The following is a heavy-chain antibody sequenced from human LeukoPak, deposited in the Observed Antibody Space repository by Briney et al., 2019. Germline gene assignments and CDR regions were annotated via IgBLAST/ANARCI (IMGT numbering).Heavy chain of an antibody. V-gene: IGHV4-61*02. Sequence: SETLSLTCTVSGGSISSGGYYWSWIRQPAGKGLEWIGRIYTSGSTNYNPSLKSRVTMSVDTSKNQFSLKLSSVTAADTAVYYCARDFDYWGQGTLVTVSS. J-gene: IGHJ4*02. CDR1: GGSISSGGYY. CDR2: IYTSGST. CDR3: ARDFDY.